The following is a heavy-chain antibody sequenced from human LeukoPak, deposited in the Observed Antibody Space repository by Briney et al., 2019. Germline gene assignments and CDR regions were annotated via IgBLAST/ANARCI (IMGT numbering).Heavy chain of an antibody. CDR1: VGTFSSYT. V-gene: IGHV1-69*02. Sequence: ASVKVSCKASVGTFSSYTISWVRQTPGQGLEWMGRIIPILGIANYAQKFQGRVTITADNSTRTAYMELSSLRSEDTAVYYCARVGSAVTTFDYWGQGTLVTVSS. CDR2: IIPILGIA. CDR3: ARVGSAVTTFDY. D-gene: IGHD4-11*01. J-gene: IGHJ4*02.